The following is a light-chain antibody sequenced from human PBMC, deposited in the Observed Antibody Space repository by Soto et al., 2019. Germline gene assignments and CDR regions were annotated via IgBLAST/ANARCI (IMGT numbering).Light chain of an antibody. CDR3: QQYYNWPRT. V-gene: IGKV3-20*01. J-gene: IGKJ5*01. Sequence: EIVLTPSPGTLSLSPGERATLSCRASQSVSSSYLAWYQQKPGQAPRLLIYGASSRATGIPDRISGSGSGTEFTLTINSLQAEDCAVYYCQQYYNWPRTFGQGTRREI. CDR2: GAS. CDR1: QSVSSSY.